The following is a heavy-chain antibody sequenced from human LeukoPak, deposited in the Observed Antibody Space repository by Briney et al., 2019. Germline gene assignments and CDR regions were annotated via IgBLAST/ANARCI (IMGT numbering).Heavy chain of an antibody. Sequence: ASVKVSCKPSGYTFTTYDINWVRQATGQGLEWMGWMNPNSGYTGFAQKFQGRVTMTRDTSTSTAYMELNSLRSEDTAVYYCVRVYGAIDYWGQGTLVTVSS. J-gene: IGHJ4*02. CDR2: MNPNSGYT. CDR1: GYTFTTYD. CDR3: VRVYGAIDY. D-gene: IGHD4-17*01. V-gene: IGHV1-8*01.